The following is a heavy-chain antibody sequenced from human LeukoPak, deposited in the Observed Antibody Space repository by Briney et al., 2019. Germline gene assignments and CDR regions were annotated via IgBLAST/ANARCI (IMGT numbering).Heavy chain of an antibody. CDR2: IYYTGST. J-gene: IGHJ4*02. Sequence: PSETLSLTCTASGGSINNYYWTWIRQPPGKGLEWIGFIYYTGSTNYNPSLKSRVTISLDTSKSQFSLRLSSVTAADTAVYYCARAGYSYGTGYYFDYWGQGTLVTVSS. D-gene: IGHD5-18*01. CDR3: ARAGYSYGTGYYFDY. CDR1: GGSINNYY. V-gene: IGHV4-59*01.